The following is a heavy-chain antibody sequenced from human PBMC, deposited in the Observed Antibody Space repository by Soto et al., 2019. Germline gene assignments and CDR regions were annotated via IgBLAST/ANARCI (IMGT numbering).Heavy chain of an antibody. D-gene: IGHD5-18*01. V-gene: IGHV4-34*01. Sequence: PSETLSLTCAVYGGSFSGYYWSWIRQPPGKGLEWIGEINHSGSTNYNPSLKSRVTISVDTSKNQFSLKLSSVTAADTAVYYCARGKGTAMVLTYYYYYYMDVWGKGTTVTVSS. CDR1: GGSFSGYY. CDR3: ARGKGTAMVLTYYYYYYMDV. J-gene: IGHJ6*03. CDR2: INHSGST.